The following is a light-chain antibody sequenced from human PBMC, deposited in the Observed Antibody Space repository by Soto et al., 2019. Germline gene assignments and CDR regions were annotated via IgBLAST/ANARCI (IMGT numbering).Light chain of an antibody. J-gene: IGKJ1*01. V-gene: IGKV3-20*01. Sequence: EIVLTQSPGTLSLSPGERATLSCRASQSVSSSHLAWYQQKPGQAPRLLIYGASSRATGIPDRFSGSGSGTDFTLTISRLGPEDFAVYYCQQYGSSRAFGQGTKVEIK. CDR3: QQYGSSRA. CDR1: QSVSSSH. CDR2: GAS.